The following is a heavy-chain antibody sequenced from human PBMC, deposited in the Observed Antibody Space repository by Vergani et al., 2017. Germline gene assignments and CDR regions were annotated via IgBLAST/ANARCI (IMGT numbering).Heavy chain of an antibody. CDR3: ARAHCSSTSCYDWFDP. D-gene: IGHD2-2*01. J-gene: IGHJ5*02. CDR1: GYTFTGYY. CDR2: INPNSGGT. Sequence: QVQLVQSGAEVKKPGASVKVSCKASGYTFTGYYMHWVRQAPGQGLEWMGWINPNSGGTNYAQKFQGRVTMTRNTSIRTAYMELSSLRSEDTAVYYCARAHCSSTSCYDWFDPWGEGTLVTVSS. V-gene: IGHV1-2*02.